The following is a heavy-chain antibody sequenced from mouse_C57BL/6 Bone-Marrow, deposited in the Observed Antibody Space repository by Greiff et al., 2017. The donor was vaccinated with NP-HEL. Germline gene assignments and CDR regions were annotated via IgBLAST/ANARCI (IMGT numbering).Heavy chain of an antibody. J-gene: IGHJ1*03. D-gene: IGHD2-1*01. CDR2: FHPYNDDT. CDR3: ARPGGNYPHWYFDV. V-gene: IGHV1-47*01. Sequence: VKLVESGAELVKPGASVKMSCKASGYTFTTYPIEWMKQNHGKSLEWIGNFHPYNDDTKYNEKFKGKATLTVEKSSSTVYLELSRLTSDDSAVYYCARPGGNYPHWYFDVWGTGTTVTVSS. CDR1: GYTFTTYP.